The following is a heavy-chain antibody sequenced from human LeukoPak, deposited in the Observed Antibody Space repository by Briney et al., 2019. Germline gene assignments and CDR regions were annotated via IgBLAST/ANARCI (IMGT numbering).Heavy chain of an antibody. CDR1: GFTFSSYG. CDR2: IWYDGSNK. D-gene: IGHD3-3*01. CDR3: ARESYDFWSGYLAYYYYMDV. J-gene: IGHJ6*03. Sequence: GGSLRLSCAASGFTFSSYGMHWVRQAPGKGLEWVAVIWYDGSNKYYADSVKGRFTISRDNSKNTLYLQMNSLRAEDTAVYYCARESYDFWSGYLAYYYYMDVWGKGTTVTVSS. V-gene: IGHV3-33*01.